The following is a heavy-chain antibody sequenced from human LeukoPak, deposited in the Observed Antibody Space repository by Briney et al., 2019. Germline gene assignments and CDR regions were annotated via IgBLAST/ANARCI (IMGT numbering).Heavy chain of an antibody. CDR3: ARGTRQFDY. CDR1: GFTFSTYA. CDR2: LSGNGNTI. Sequence: GGSLRLSCAASGFTFSTYAMSWVRQAPGKGLECVSALSGNGNTIYYADSVKGRFTISRDNSKNTLSLQMNSLRAEDTAVYYCARGTRQFDYWGQGTLVTVSS. D-gene: IGHD1-1*01. J-gene: IGHJ4*02. V-gene: IGHV3-23*01.